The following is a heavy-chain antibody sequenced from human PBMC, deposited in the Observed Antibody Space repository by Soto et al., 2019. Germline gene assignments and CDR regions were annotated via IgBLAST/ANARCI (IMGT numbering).Heavy chain of an antibody. CDR1: GFTFSSYS. CDR3: ARDGYYYDSSGYYSYIDY. V-gene: IGHV3-21*01. Sequence: PGGSLRLSCAASGFTFSSYSMNWVRQAPGKGLEWVPSISSSSSYIYYADSVKGRFTISRDNAKNSLYLQMNSLRAEDTAVYYCARDGYYYDSSGYYSYIDYWGQGTLVTVS. J-gene: IGHJ4*02. CDR2: ISSSSSYI. D-gene: IGHD3-22*01.